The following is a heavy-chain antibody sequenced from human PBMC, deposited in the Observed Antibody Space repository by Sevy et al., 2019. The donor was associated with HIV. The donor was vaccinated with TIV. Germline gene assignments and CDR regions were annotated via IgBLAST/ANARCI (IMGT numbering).Heavy chain of an antibody. J-gene: IGHJ4*02. V-gene: IGHV4-31*03. CDR1: GGSISSGGYY. D-gene: IGHD3-22*01. CDR3: ARVHYYDRITIKPSHFDY. CDR2: IYYSGTT. Sequence: SETLSLTCTVSGGSISSGGYYWSWIRQHPGKGLEWIGYIYYSGTTYSNPSLKSRVTISVDTSKNQFYLKLRSVTAADTAVYYCARVHYYDRITIKPSHFDYWGQGTLVTVSS.